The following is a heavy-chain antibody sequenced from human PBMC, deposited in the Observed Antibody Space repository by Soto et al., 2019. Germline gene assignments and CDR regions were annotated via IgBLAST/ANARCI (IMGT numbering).Heavy chain of an antibody. CDR1: AYTFTRYA. J-gene: IGHJ4*02. V-gene: IGHV1-3*01. CDR3: ARGATMGPYYFDF. Sequence: QVQLVQSGAEVKQPGASVKVSCKASAYTFTRYAMHWVRQAPGQRLGWMGWINAGNGNTKYSQKFQGRVTISRDTSASTAYMELSSLRSEDTAVYYCARGATMGPYYFDFWGQGTLVTVSS. CDR2: INAGNGNT. D-gene: IGHD3-10*01.